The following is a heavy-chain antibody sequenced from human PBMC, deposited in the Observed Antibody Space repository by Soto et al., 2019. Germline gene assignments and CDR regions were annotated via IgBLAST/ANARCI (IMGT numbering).Heavy chain of an antibody. CDR3: AHSRYSRSSFDY. V-gene: IGHV2-5*02. D-gene: IGHD6-6*01. J-gene: IGHJ4*02. CDR1: GFSLTSNDVG. CDR2: IYWDDDK. Sequence: SGPTLVNPTQTLTLTCTFSGFSLTSNDVGVGWIRQPPGKALEWLALIYWDDDKRYSPSLKSRLTITKDTSKNQVVLRMTNMDPVDTATYYCAHSRYSRSSFDYWGQGTLVTVSS.